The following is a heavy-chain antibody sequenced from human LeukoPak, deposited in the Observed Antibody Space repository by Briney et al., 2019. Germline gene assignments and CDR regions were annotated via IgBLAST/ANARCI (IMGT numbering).Heavy chain of an antibody. Sequence: PGGSLRLSCAASGFTFSSYAMSWVRQAPGKGLEWVSSIISSGDITYYADSLKGRFTISRDNSKNTVHLQMDSLRAEDSAVYYCAKNGGYSYGLYYFDYWGQGTLVTVSS. CDR1: GFTFSSYA. CDR3: AKNGGYSYGLYYFDY. V-gene: IGHV3-23*01. CDR2: IISSGDIT. D-gene: IGHD5-18*01. J-gene: IGHJ4*02.